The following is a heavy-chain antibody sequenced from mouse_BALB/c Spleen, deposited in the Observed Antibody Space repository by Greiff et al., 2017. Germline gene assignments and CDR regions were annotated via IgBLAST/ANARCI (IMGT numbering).Heavy chain of an antibody. CDR2: IDPANGNT. Sequence: VQLQQSGAELVKPGASVKLSCTASGFNIKDTYMHWVEQRPEQGLEWIGRIDPANGNTKYDPKFQGKATITADTSSNTAYLQLSSLTSEDTAVYYCASHYDYGRWGQGTTLTVSS. V-gene: IGHV14-3*02. D-gene: IGHD2-4*01. J-gene: IGHJ2*01. CDR3: ASHYDYGR. CDR1: GFNIKDTY.